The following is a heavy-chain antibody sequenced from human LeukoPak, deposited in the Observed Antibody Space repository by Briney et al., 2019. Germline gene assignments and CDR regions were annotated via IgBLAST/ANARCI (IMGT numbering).Heavy chain of an antibody. D-gene: IGHD3-22*01. CDR1: GYTFTSYG. J-gene: IGHJ4*02. CDR3: ARDLGGYYYYYFDY. V-gene: IGHV1-18*01. CDR2: ISAYNGNT. Sequence: ASVKVSCKASGYTFTSYGISWVRQAAGQGLEWMGWISAYNGNTNYAQKHQGRVTMTTDTSTSTAYTELRSLRSDDTAVYYCARDLGGYYYYYFDYWGQGTLVTVSS.